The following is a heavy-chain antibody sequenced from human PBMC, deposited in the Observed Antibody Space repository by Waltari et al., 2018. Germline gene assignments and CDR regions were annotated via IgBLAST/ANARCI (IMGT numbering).Heavy chain of an antibody. CDR3: ARGGLRYDSRGAFDI. J-gene: IGHJ3*02. CDR1: GYTFTSYY. CDR2: NNPRWGNT. D-gene: IGHD3-22*01. V-gene: IGHV1-46*01. Sequence: QVQLVQSGAEVKKPGASVKVSCKASGYTFTSYYMHWVRQAPGQGLEWMGKNNPRWGNTSDAQKVQGRVTMTKDTSTSTVYMELSSLRSEDTAVYYCARGGLRYDSRGAFDIWGQGTMVTVSS.